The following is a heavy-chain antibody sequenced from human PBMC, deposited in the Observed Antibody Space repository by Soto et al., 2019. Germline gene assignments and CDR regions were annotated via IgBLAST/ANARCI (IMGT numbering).Heavy chain of an antibody. Sequence: ASVKVSCKTSGYTFTHYGISWVRQAPGQGLEWMGWISAYNGGTDFAQNFRGRVTMTTDTSTSTAYMELRSLRSDDSAVYFCAKWVHSDKWPTPDDSWGQGTLVTVSS. V-gene: IGHV1-18*01. CDR2: ISAYNGGT. CDR1: GYTFTHYG. CDR3: AKWVHSDKWPTPDDS. D-gene: IGHD1-26*01. J-gene: IGHJ4*02.